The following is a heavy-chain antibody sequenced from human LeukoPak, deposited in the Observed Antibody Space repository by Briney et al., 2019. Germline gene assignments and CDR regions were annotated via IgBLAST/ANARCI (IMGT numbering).Heavy chain of an antibody. J-gene: IGHJ4*02. CDR1: GGSFSGYY. CDR2: INHSGST. CDR3: ASTLSWYSDYYFDY. Sequence: SETLSITCAVYGGSFSGYYWSWICQPPWKGLQWIGEINHSGSTNYNPSLKSRVTISVDTSKNQFSLKLSSVTAADTAVYHCASTLSWYSDYYFDYWGQGTLVTVSS. D-gene: IGHD6-13*01. V-gene: IGHV4-34*01.